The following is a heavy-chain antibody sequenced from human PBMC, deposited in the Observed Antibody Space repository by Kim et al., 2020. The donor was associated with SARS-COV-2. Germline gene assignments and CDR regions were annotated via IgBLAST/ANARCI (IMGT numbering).Heavy chain of an antibody. D-gene: IGHD3-10*01. Sequence: TIYAQKFQGRVTMTEDTSTDTAYMELSSLRSEDTAVYYCATQLGFGEKDYWGQGTLVTVSS. CDR3: ATQLGFGEKDY. V-gene: IGHV1-24*01. CDR2: T. J-gene: IGHJ4*02.